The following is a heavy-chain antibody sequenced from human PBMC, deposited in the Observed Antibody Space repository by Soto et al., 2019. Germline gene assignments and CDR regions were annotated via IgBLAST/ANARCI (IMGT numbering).Heavy chain of an antibody. J-gene: IGHJ4*02. Sequence: QVQLVQSGSESMQPGASVKVSCKASGYNFNRHSINWLRQAPGQGLEWMGWINPNTGHPTYAQGFTGRFVVSVDTSVSTGDLQMCSLKADDSAGYYCARDRASGSVDYWGQGTLGTVSS. D-gene: IGHD1-26*01. V-gene: IGHV7-4-1*01. CDR3: ARDRASGSVDY. CDR1: GYNFNRHS. CDR2: INPNTGHP.